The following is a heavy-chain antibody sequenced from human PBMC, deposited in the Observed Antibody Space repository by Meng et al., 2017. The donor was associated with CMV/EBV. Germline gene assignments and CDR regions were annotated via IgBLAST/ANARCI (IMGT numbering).Heavy chain of an antibody. CDR3: WNNWFDP. J-gene: IGHJ5*02. CDR1: GFSFSRYW. Sequence: GGSLRLSCAASGFSFSRYWMTWVRQAPGKGLEWVANIKQDGSEKYYVDSVKGRFTISRDNAKNSLYLQMNSLRAEDTAVYYCWNNWFDPWGQGTLVTVSS. V-gene: IGHV3-7*01. CDR2: IKQDGSEK. D-gene: IGHD1-1*01.